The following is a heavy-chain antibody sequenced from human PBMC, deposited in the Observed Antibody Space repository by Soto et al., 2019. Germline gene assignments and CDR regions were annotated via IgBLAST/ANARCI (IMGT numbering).Heavy chain of an antibody. Sequence: SVKVSCKASGGTFSSYAISWVRQAPGQGLEWMGGIIPIFGTANYAQKFQGRVTITADKSTSTAYMELSSLRSGDTAVYYCARVESDNWNYWYYFDYWGQGTLVTVSS. D-gene: IGHD1-7*01. CDR2: IIPIFGTA. V-gene: IGHV1-69*06. CDR3: ARVESDNWNYWYYFDY. J-gene: IGHJ4*02. CDR1: GGTFSSYA.